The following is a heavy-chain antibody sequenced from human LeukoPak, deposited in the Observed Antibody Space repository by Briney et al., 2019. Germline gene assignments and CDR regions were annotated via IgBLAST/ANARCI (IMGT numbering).Heavy chain of an antibody. Sequence: SETLSLTCTVSGGSISSGGYYWNWIRQPPGKGLEWIGDIYYNGNTNYNPSLKSRVTISVDTSKNQFSLKLSSVTAADTAVYYCARRVRSHYYYYFYMDVWGRGTTVTVSS. CDR1: GGSISSGGYY. V-gene: IGHV4-61*08. CDR2: IYYNGNT. J-gene: IGHJ6*03. CDR3: ARRVRSHYYYYFYMDV.